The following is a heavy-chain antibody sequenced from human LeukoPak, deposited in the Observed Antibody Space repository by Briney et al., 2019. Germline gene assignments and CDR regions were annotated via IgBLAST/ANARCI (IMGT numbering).Heavy chain of an antibody. Sequence: SETLPLTCTVSGGSISTYYWSWIRQPPGKGLEWTAYIDYRGSTTYNPSLRSRVTISVDTSRNQFSLKLYSVTAADTAVYYCARSRSGYSYDHAAFEIWGQGTMVTVSS. CDR3: ARSRSGYSYDHAAFEI. J-gene: IGHJ3*02. V-gene: IGHV4-59*01. CDR2: IDYRGST. CDR1: GGSISTYY. D-gene: IGHD5-18*01.